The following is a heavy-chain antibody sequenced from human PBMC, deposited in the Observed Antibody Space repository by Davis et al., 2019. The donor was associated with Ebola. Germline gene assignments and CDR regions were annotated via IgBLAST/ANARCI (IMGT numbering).Heavy chain of an antibody. CDR2: INPNSGGT. Sequence: ASVKVSCKASGYTFNSYFIHWVRQAPGQGLEWMGWINPNSGGTNYAQKFQGRVTMTRDTSISTAYMELSRLRSDDTAVYYCARGEVLWFGELPSVNWFDPWGQGTLVTVSS. V-gene: IGHV1-2*02. J-gene: IGHJ5*02. CDR1: GYTFNSYF. D-gene: IGHD3-10*01. CDR3: ARGEVLWFGELPSVNWFDP.